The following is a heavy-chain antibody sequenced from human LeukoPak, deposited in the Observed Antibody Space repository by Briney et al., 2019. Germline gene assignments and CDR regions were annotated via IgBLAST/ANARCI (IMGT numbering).Heavy chain of an antibody. J-gene: IGHJ4*02. D-gene: IGHD3-3*01. V-gene: IGHV1-2*02. CDR1: GYTFTGYY. CDR2: INPNSGGT. Sequence: GASVKVSCKASGYTFTGYYMHWVRQAPGQGLEWMGWINPNSGGTNYAQKFQGRVTMTRDTSISTAYMELSRLRSEDTGVDCCARDGGNLRFLEWLLDYWGQGTLVTVSS. CDR3: ARDGGNLRFLEWLLDY.